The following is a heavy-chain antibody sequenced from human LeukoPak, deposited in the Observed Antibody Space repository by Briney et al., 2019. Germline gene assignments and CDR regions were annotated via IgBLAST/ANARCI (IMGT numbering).Heavy chain of an antibody. CDR2: FKSKTDGGTT. D-gene: IGHD2-2*02. CDR3: TTGDIVVVPAAIKGHYYYMDV. Sequence: GGPRRLPCAASGFPFGKAGMSWVRQAPGRGRKWVAGFKSKTDGGTTDYAAPVKGRFTISRDDSKNTLYLQMNSLKTEDTAVYYCTTGDIVVVPAAIKGHYYYMDVWGKGTTVTVSS. V-gene: IGHV3-15*01. CDR1: GFPFGKAG. J-gene: IGHJ6*03.